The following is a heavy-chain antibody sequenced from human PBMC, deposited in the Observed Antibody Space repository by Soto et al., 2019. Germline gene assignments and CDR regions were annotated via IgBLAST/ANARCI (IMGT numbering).Heavy chain of an antibody. Sequence: EVQLLKSRGGLVQPGGSLRLSCAASGFTFSSYAMSWVRHAPGKGLEWVSAISGSGGSTYYADSVKGRFTISRDNSKNTLYLQMNSLRAEDTAVYYCAKGDPSGYYYYYYMDVWGKGTTVTVSS. CDR1: GFTFSSYA. CDR2: ISGSGGST. D-gene: IGHD1-26*01. V-gene: IGHV3-23*01. CDR3: AKGDPSGYYYYYYMDV. J-gene: IGHJ6*03.